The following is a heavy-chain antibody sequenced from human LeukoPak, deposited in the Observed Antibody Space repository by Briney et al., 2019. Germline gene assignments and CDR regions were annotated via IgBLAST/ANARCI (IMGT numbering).Heavy chain of an antibody. J-gene: IGHJ4*02. Sequence: GGSLRLSCAASGFTFSSYAMSWVRQAPGKGLEWVSGISGSGDSTVYADSVKGRFTISRDNSRSTLYLQMHSLRAEDTAVYYCARGSADLGYWGQGTLVTVSS. CDR1: GFTFSSYA. D-gene: IGHD3-16*01. CDR2: ISGSGDST. V-gene: IGHV3-23*01. CDR3: ARGSADLGY.